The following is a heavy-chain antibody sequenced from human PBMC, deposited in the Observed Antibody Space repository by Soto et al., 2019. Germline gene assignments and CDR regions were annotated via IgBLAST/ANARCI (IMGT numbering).Heavy chain of an antibody. CDR2: INAGNGNT. Sequence: GASVKVSCKASGYTSTSYAMHWVRQAPGQRLEWMGWINAGNGNTKYSQKFQGRVTITRDTSASTAYMELSSLRSEDTAVYYCARDRQGSYGDLLKYFQHWGQGTLVTVSS. J-gene: IGHJ1*01. D-gene: IGHD4-17*01. CDR3: ARDRQGSYGDLLKYFQH. CDR1: GYTSTSYA. V-gene: IGHV1-3*01.